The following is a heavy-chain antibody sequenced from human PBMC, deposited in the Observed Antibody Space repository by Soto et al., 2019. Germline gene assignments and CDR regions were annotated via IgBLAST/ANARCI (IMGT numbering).Heavy chain of an antibody. J-gene: IGHJ6*03. CDR2: MSSSGSTI. V-gene: IGHV3-11*01. CDR3: ARVNPDYYYYYYMDG. Sequence: GGSLRLSCAASGFTFSDYYMSWIRQAPGKGLEWVSYMSSSGSTIYYADSVKGRFTISGDNAKNSLYLQMNSLRAEDTAVYYCARVNPDYYYYYYMDGWGKGTTVTVSS. CDR1: GFTFSDYY.